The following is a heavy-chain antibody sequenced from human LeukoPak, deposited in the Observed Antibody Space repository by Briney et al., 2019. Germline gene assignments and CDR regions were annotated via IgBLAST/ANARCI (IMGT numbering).Heavy chain of an antibody. V-gene: IGHV3-23*01. J-gene: IGHJ4*02. CDR1: GFTFSSYW. CDR2: ISGSGGST. D-gene: IGHD3-10*01. Sequence: GGSLRLSCAASGFTFSSYWMSWVRQAPGKGLEWVSAISGSGGSTYYADSVKGRFTISRDNSKNTLYLQMNSLRAEDTAVYYCAKLRGPFGAPGGDYWGQGTLVTVSS. CDR3: AKLRGPFGAPGGDY.